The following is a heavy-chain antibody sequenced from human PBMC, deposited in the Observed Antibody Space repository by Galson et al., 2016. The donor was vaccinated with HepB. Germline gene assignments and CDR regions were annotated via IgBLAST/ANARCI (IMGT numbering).Heavy chain of an antibody. CDR2: ISFSGTST. D-gene: IGHD4-17*01. CDR1: GFTFSSYS. Sequence: SLRLSCAASGFTFSSYSMHWVRQAPGKGLGWVSFISFSGTSTYYADSVKGRFTISRDNAKNSLYLQMSSLRAEDTAVYYCARVQTTGDYIDYWGQGTLVTVSS. J-gene: IGHJ4*02. V-gene: IGHV3-21*01. CDR3: ARVQTTGDYIDY.